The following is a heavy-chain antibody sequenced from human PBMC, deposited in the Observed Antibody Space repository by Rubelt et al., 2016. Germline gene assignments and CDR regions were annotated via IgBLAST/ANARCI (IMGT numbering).Heavy chain of an antibody. Sequence: GLEWVSAISGSGGSTYYADSVKGRFTISRDNAKNSLYLQMNSLRAEDTAVYYCARDEDDIWGQGTLVTVSS. J-gene: IGHJ4*02. D-gene: IGHD3-9*01. CDR3: ARDEDDI. V-gene: IGHV3-21*01. CDR2: ISGSGGST.